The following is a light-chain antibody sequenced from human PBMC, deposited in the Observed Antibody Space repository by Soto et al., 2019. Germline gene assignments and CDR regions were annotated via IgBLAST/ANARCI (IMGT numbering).Light chain of an antibody. CDR3: QQYGISPT. V-gene: IGKV3-20*01. CDR2: DVF. J-gene: IGKJ1*01. CDR1: QSVSSNY. Sequence: DIVLTQSPGTLSLSPGERATLSCRSSQSVSSNYLAWYQQKPDQAPRLVIYDVFGRATGIPDRFSGSGSGTVFTLTITRLEPEDSAVYYCQQYGISPTFGQGTKVEIK.